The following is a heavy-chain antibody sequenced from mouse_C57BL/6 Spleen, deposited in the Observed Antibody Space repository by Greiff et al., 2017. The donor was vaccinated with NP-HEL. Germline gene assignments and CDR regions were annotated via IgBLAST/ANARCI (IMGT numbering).Heavy chain of an antibody. J-gene: IGHJ4*01. CDR1: GYTFTSYW. CDR2: IDPSASYT. Sequence: QVQLQQPGAELVMPGASVKLSCKASGYTFTSYWMHWVKQRPGQGLEWIGEIDPSASYTNYNQKFKGKSTLTVDKSSSTAYMQLSSLTSEDSAVYYCARERMMVTTRYYAMDYWGQGTSVTVSS. V-gene: IGHV1-69*01. D-gene: IGHD2-3*01. CDR3: ARERMMVTTRYYAMDY.